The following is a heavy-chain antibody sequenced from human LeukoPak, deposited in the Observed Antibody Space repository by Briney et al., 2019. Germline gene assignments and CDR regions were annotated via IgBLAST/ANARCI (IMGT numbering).Heavy chain of an antibody. J-gene: IGHJ4*02. CDR2: INHSGST. CDR3: ATWTYYDFWSGYYTVDY. Sequence: SETLSLTCAVYGGSFSGYYWSWIRQPSGKGLEWIGEINHSGSTNYNPSLKSRVTISVDTSKNQFSLKLSSVTAADTAVYYCATWTYYDFWSGYYTVDYWGQGTLVTVSS. CDR1: GGSFSGYY. V-gene: IGHV4-34*01. D-gene: IGHD3-3*01.